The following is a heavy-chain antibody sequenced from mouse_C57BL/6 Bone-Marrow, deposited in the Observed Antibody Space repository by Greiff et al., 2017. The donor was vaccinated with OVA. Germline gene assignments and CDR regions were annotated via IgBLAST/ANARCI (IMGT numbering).Heavy chain of an antibody. V-gene: IGHV1-39*01. D-gene: IGHD3-2*02. CDR1: GYSFTDYN. CDR2: INPNYGTT. CDR3: ASPGSSGYSWFAY. Sequence: EVQLQQSGPELVKPGASVKISCKASGYSFTDYNMNWVKQSNGKSLDWIGVINPNYGTTRYNQKFKGKATLTVDQSSSTAYMQLNSLTSEDSAVYYCASPGSSGYSWFAYWGQGTLVTVSA. J-gene: IGHJ3*01.